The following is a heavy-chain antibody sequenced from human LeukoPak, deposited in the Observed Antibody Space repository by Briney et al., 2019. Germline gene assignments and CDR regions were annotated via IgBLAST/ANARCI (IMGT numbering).Heavy chain of an antibody. CDR3: ARGPLYQLLGRIDY. Sequence: ASVKVSCKASGYTFTGYYMHWVRQAPGQGLEWMGWINPNSGGTNYAQKFQGRVTMTRDTSISTVYMELSRPRSDDTAVYYCARGPLYQLLGRIDYWGQGTLVTVSS. J-gene: IGHJ4*02. CDR2: INPNSGGT. D-gene: IGHD2-2*01. CDR1: GYTFTGYY. V-gene: IGHV1-2*02.